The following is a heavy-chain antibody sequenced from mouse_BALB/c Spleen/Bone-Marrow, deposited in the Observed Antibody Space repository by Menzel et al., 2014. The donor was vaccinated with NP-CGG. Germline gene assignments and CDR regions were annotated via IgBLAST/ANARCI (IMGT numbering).Heavy chain of an antibody. J-gene: IGHJ4*01. CDR3: AREAMDY. CDR2: ISYDGSN. V-gene: IGHV3-6*02. CDR1: AYSITSGYH. Sequence: EVKLEESGPGLVKPSQSLSVTCSVTAYSITSGYHWNWIRQFPGNKLEWMGYISYDGSNDYNPSLKNRISITRDTSKNQFFLKLNSVTTEDTATYYCAREAMDYWGQGTSVTVSS.